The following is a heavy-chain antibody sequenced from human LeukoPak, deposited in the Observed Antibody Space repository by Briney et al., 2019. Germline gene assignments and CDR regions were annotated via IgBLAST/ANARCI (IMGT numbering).Heavy chain of an antibody. J-gene: IGHJ6*02. CDR2: ISGSGGST. CDR1: GFTFSSYA. D-gene: IGHD3-22*01. CDR3: AKEIGYDSSGYFYYYYYGMDV. V-gene: IGHV3-23*01. Sequence: GGSLRLSCAASGFTFSSYAMSWVRQAPGKGLEWVSAISGSGGSTYYADSVKGRFTISRDNSKNTLYLQMNSLRAEDTAVYYCAKEIGYDSSGYFYYYYYGMDVWGQGTTVTVSS.